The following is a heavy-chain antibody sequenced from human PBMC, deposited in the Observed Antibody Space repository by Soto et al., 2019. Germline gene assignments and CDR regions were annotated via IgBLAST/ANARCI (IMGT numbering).Heavy chain of an antibody. CDR3: ARMYSSGSGWFHP. Sequence: TSETLSLTCFVSGYSITAGRYYWSWIRHHPGKGLDWIGSFYSSGSIIYNPSLRSRVSISGDTSSNQFSMSLTSVTAADTARYYCARMYSSGSGWFHPWGQGTLVTVSS. D-gene: IGHD6-19*01. V-gene: IGHV4-39*07. J-gene: IGHJ5*02. CDR1: GYSITAGRYY. CDR2: FYSSGSI.